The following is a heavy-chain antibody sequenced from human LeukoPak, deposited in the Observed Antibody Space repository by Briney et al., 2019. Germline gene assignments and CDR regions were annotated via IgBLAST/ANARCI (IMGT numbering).Heavy chain of an antibody. V-gene: IGHV1-8*03. CDR3: ARSPSIAARPWD. CDR1: GYTFTSYD. J-gene: IGHJ4*02. CDR2: MNPNSGNT. D-gene: IGHD6-6*01. Sequence: ASVKVSCKASGYTFTSYDINWVRQATGQGLEWMGWMNPNSGNTGYAQKFQGRVTITRNTSISTAYMELSRLRSDDTAVYYCARSPSIAARPWDWGQGTLVTVSS.